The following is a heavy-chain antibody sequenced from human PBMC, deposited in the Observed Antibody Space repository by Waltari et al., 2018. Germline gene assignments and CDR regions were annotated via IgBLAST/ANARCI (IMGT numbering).Heavy chain of an antibody. J-gene: IGHJ4*02. D-gene: IGHD6-19*01. CDR2: ISGSGGST. CDR3: AKASSGWYYFDY. Sequence: EVQLLESGGGLVQPGGSLRLSCAASGFTFSSYAMSWVLQAPGKVLECVSAISGSGGSTYYTDSVKGRFTISRDNSKNTLYLQMNSLRAEDTAVYYCAKASSGWYYFDYWGQGTLVTVSS. V-gene: IGHV3-23*01. CDR1: GFTFSSYA.